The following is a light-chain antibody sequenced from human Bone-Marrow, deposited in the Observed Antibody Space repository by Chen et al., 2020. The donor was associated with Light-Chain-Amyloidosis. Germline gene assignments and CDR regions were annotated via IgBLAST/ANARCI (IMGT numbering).Light chain of an antibody. J-gene: IGLJ3*02. CDR3: QSYQGGRKGL. CDR2: EDD. V-gene: IGLV6-57*01. CDR1: ISSISTYY. Sequence: NFMLTQLHSVSESPGKTVIISCTRSISSISTYYVHWYQQLPGSSPTTVIYEDDQRPSGVPDRFTGSIDRSPNIASLKNSGPQTDDEADDYRQSYQGGRKGLSGGGSKLT.